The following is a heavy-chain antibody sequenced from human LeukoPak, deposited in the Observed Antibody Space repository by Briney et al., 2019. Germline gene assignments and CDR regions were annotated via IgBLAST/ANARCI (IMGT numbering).Heavy chain of an antibody. CDR2: IKQDGSEK. V-gene: IGHV3-7*01. D-gene: IGHD4-17*01. J-gene: IGHJ4*02. CDR3: ARVAIPDYGDPYFDY. CDR1: GFTFSSYW. Sequence: GGSLRLSCAASGFTFSSYWMSWVRQAPGKVLEWVANIKQDGSEKYYVDSVKGRFTISRDNAKNSLYLQMNSLRAEDTAVYYCARVAIPDYGDPYFDYWGQGTLVTVSS.